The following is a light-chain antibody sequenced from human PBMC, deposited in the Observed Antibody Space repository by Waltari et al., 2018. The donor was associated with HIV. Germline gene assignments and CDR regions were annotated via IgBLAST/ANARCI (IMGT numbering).Light chain of an antibody. J-gene: IGKJ2*01. CDR3: QQLHTYPYT. V-gene: IGKV1-9*01. Sequence: DIQLTQSLSFLTASVGNRVTITCRASQSINSALVWYQQKPGKVPELLIYTASTLQSGVPSRFSGSTSGTEFTLTISSLQPEDFTTYYCQQLHTYPYTFGRGTKLEIK. CDR1: QSINSA. CDR2: TAS.